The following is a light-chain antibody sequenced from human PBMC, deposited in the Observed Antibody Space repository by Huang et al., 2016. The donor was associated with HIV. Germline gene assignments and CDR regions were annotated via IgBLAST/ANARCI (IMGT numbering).Light chain of an antibody. J-gene: IGKJ3*01. CDR3: QHYGDLPFT. Sequence: DIQLTQSPPSLSASVGDKVIITCQASQDISNYLNWYQEKPGSAPKFLIYDDSKLEAGVPSRFSGSVSGTHFTFTISTLQPEDIGTYYCQHYGDLPFTFGPGTKVDLK. V-gene: IGKV1-33*01. CDR1: QDISNY. CDR2: DDS.